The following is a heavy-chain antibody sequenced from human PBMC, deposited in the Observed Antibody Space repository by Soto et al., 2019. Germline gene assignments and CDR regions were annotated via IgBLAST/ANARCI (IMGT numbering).Heavy chain of an antibody. D-gene: IGHD6-19*01. V-gene: IGHV3-53*04. CDR1: EFTVSSNF. J-gene: IGHJ4*02. CDR2: IYSGGST. CDR3: AKILYSSGWYIAK. Sequence: VQLVESGGGLVQPGGSLRLSCAASEFTVSSNFMSWVRQAPGTGLEWVSVIYSGGSTYNADSVKGRFTISRANSKNTLYLQMNSLRPEDTAVYYCAKILYSSGWYIAKWGQGTRFTVSS.